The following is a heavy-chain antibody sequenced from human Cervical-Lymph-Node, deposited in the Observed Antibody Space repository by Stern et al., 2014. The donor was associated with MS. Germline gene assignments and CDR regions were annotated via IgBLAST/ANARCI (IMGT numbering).Heavy chain of an antibody. J-gene: IGHJ4*02. CDR1: GFTFSSYG. V-gene: IGHV3-33*01. CDR2: AWYDGSTA. D-gene: IGHD5-24*01. CDR3: ARGHIPYAYNYLFDY. Sequence: VQLVESGGSVVQPGTSLRLSCAASGFTFSSYGMHWVRQAPGKGLERVALAWYDGSTAYYTNSVKGRFTISRDNSKNTLSLQMNSLTAEDTAVYYCARGHIPYAYNYLFDYWGQGTLVTVSS.